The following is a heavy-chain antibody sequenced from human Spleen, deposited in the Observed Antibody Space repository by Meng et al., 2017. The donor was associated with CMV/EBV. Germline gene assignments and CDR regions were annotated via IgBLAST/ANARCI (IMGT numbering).Heavy chain of an antibody. D-gene: IGHD6-6*01. CDR2: ISGSGGST. CDR3: AKGYSSSSYYYYGMDV. Sequence: GGSLRLSCAASGFTFSSYAMSWVRQAPGKGLEWVSAISGSGGSTYYADSVKGRFTISRDNSKNTLYLQMNSLRAEDTAVYYCAKGYSSSSYYYYGMDVWGQGTTVTVSS. CDR1: GFTFSSYA. V-gene: IGHV3-23*01. J-gene: IGHJ6*02.